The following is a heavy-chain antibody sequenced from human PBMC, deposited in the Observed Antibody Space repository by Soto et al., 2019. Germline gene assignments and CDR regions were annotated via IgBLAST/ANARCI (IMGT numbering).Heavy chain of an antibody. CDR1: GGSISSSSYY. V-gene: IGHV4-39*01. CDR3: ARHGSGSYPADYYYYYMDV. Sequence: SETLSLTCTVSGGSISSSSYYWGWIRQPPGKGLEWIGSIYYSGSTYYNPSLKSRVTISVDTSKNQFSLKLSSVTAADTAVYYCARHGSGSYPADYYYYYMDVWGKGTTVTVSS. J-gene: IGHJ6*03. CDR2: IYYSGST. D-gene: IGHD3-10*01.